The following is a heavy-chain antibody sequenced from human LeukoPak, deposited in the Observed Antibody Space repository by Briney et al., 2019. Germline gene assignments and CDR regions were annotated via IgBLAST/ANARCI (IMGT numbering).Heavy chain of an antibody. V-gene: IGHV3-53*01. Sequence: PGGSLRLSCAASEFTVSGNYMSWVRQAPGKGLEWVSIIYSGGSPDYADSVKGRFTISRDKSKNTLYLQMNSLRADDTAVYYCGAAATVNFYYVMDVWGQGTTVTVSS. CDR2: IYSGGSP. J-gene: IGHJ6*02. D-gene: IGHD6-13*01. CDR1: EFTVSGNY. CDR3: GAAATVNFYYVMDV.